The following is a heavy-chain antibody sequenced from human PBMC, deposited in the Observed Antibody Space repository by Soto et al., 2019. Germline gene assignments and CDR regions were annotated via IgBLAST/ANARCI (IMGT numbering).Heavy chain of an antibody. V-gene: IGHV3-66*01. Sequence: GGSLRLSCAASGFTVSSNYMSWVRQAPGKGLEWVSVIYSGGSTYYADSVKGRFTISRDNSKNTLYLHMNSLRAEDTAVYYCARLPSGGSYFDYWGQGTLVTVSS. CDR1: GFTVSSNY. CDR2: IYSGGST. D-gene: IGHD2-15*01. CDR3: ARLPSGGSYFDY. J-gene: IGHJ4*02.